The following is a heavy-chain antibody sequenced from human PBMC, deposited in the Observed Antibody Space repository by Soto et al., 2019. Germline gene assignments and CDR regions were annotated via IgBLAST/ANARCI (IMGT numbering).Heavy chain of an antibody. V-gene: IGHV1-69*02. CDR3: ARVNVFVSGSGSPEYFQH. D-gene: IGHD3-10*01. CDR2: IIPILGIA. Sequence: QVQLVQSGAEVKKPGSSVKVSCKASGGTFSSYTISWVRQAPGQGLEWMGRIIPILGIANYAQKFQGRVMITADKSTSTAFMELSSLRSEDTAVYYCARVNVFVSGSGSPEYFQHWGQGTLVTVSS. CDR1: GGTFSSYT. J-gene: IGHJ1*01.